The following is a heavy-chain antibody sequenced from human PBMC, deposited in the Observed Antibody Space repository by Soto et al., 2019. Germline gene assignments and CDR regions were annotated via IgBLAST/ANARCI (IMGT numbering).Heavy chain of an antibody. Sequence: GGSLRLSCAASGVGFSTYGMNWLRQAPGKGPEWVSSIDSSGRNIYYADSVEGRFTTSRDNAKSSLYLQMNSLRVEDAALYFCARDESAGSSTSNWGQGTLVTVSS. CDR3: ARDESAGSSTSN. J-gene: IGHJ4*02. D-gene: IGHD2-2*01. V-gene: IGHV3-21*01. CDR2: IDSSGRNI. CDR1: GVGFSTYG.